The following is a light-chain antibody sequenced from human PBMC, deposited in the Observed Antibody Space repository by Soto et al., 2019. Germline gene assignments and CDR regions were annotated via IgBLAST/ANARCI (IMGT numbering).Light chain of an antibody. CDR3: SSYTLSARV. Sequence: QSALTQPASLSGSPGQTITISFSGTSSDVSGYNYVYWYQQHPGAPPKLMIYDVSNRPSGDSNRCSGSKSGNTSSLTVSGLQAEDESDYSCSSYTLSARVFGTGTKLTVL. CDR2: DVS. V-gene: IGLV2-14*01. CDR1: SSDVSGYNY. J-gene: IGLJ1*01.